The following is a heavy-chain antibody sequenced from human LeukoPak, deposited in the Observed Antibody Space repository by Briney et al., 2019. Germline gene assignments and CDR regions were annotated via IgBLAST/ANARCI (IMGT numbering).Heavy chain of an antibody. V-gene: IGHV4-59*01. CDR1: GGAISSYY. Sequence: PSETLSLTCTVSGGAISSYYWSWIRQPPGKGLEWIAYIYNSETTNYNPSLKSRVTISVDTSKNQFSLRLSSVTAADTAVYYCARRGIAAAGYDYWGQGTLVTVSS. D-gene: IGHD6-13*01. CDR2: IYNSETT. J-gene: IGHJ4*02. CDR3: ARRGIAAAGYDY.